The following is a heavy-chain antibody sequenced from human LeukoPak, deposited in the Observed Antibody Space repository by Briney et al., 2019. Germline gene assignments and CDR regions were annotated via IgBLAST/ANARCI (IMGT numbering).Heavy chain of an antibody. CDR2: IKQDGSEK. V-gene: IGHV3-7*01. CDR1: GFTFSSYW. Sequence: GGSLRLSCAASGFTFSSYWMSWVRQAPGKGLEWVANIKQDGSEKYYVDSVKGRFTISRDNAKNSLYLQMNSLRAEDTAVYYCAREGHGPYYYGSGSYVYWGQGTLVTVSS. CDR3: AREGHGPYYYGSGSYVY. D-gene: IGHD3-10*01. J-gene: IGHJ4*02.